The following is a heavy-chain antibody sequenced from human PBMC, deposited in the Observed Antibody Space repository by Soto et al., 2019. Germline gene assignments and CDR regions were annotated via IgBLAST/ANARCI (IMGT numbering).Heavy chain of an antibody. D-gene: IGHD6-13*01. CDR2: FNHSGST. J-gene: IGHJ5*02. Sequence: SETLSLTCAVYGGSFSGYYWSWIRQPPGKGLEWIGEFNHSGSTNYNPSLKSRVTISVDTSKNQFSLKLSSVTAADTAVYYCARGRSSSWYSSNWFDPWGQGTLVTVSS. V-gene: IGHV4-34*01. CDR1: GGSFSGYY. CDR3: ARGRSSSWYSSNWFDP.